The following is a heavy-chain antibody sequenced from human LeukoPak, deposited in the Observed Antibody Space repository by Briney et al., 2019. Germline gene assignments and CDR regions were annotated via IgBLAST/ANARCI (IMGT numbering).Heavy chain of an antibody. V-gene: IGHV4-39*07. J-gene: IGHJ4*02. CDR1: GGSISSSSYY. Sequence: SETLSLTCTVSGGSISSSSYYWGWIRQPPGKGLEWIGSIYYSGSTNYNPSLKSRVTVSADTSKYQFSLKLSSVTAADTAVYYCARGVRTFDYWGQGTLVTVSS. D-gene: IGHD4-11*01. CDR3: ARGVRTFDY. CDR2: IYYSGST.